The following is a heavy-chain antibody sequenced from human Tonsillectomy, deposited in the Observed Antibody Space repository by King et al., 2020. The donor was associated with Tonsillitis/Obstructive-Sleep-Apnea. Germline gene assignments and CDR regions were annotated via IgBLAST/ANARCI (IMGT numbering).Heavy chain of an antibody. D-gene: IGHD3-10*01. CDR2: IYYSGST. J-gene: IGHJ4*02. CDR1: GGSISSYY. CDR3: ARQRREGRVPGELDY. Sequence: QLQESGPGLVKPSETLSLTCTVSGGSISSYYWSWIRQPPGKGLEWIGYIYYSGSTNYNPSLKSRVTISVDTSKNQFSLKLSSLTAADTAVYYCARQRREGRVPGELDYWGQGTLVTVSS. V-gene: IGHV4-59*08.